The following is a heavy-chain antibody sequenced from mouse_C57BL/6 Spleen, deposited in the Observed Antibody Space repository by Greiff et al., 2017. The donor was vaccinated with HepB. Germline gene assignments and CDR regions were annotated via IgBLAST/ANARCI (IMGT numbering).Heavy chain of an antibody. J-gene: IGHJ4*01. V-gene: IGHV1-42*01. D-gene: IGHD3-3*01. CDR3: ARIMRAYAMDY. CDR1: GYSFTGYY. Sequence: VQLQQSGPELVKPGASVKISCKASGYSFTGYYMNWVKQSPEKSLEWIGEINPSTGGTTNNQKFKAKATLTVDKSSSTAYMQLKSLTSEDSAVYYCARIMRAYAMDYWGQGTSVTVSS. CDR2: INPSTGGT.